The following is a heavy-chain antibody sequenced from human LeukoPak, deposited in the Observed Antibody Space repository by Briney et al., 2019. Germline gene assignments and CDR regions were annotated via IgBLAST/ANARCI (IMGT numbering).Heavy chain of an antibody. Sequence: ASVKVSCKASGGTFSSYAISWVRRAPGQGLEWMGRIIPILGIANYAQKFQGRVTITADKSTSTAYMELSSLRSEDTAVYYCARDPAGIAAASEYFQHWGQGTLVTVSS. J-gene: IGHJ1*01. CDR3: ARDPAGIAAASEYFQH. V-gene: IGHV1-69*04. D-gene: IGHD6-13*01. CDR1: GGTFSSYA. CDR2: IIPILGIA.